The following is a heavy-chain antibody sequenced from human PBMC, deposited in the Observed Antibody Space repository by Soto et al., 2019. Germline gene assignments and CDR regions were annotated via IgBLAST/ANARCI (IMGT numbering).Heavy chain of an antibody. V-gene: IGHV4-30-4*01. CDR2: IYYSGST. CDR3: AREGGVSSDGLYYFDS. CDR1: GGATTSDNY. D-gene: IGHD3-10*01. Sequence: SETLSLTCTVSGGATTSDNYWTWIRQPAGKGMEWLGHIYYSGSTDYNPSLKSRLAISIDTSKNQFSLKLSSVTAADTAVYFCAREGGVSSDGLYYFDSWGQRTLVPVSS. J-gene: IGHJ4*02.